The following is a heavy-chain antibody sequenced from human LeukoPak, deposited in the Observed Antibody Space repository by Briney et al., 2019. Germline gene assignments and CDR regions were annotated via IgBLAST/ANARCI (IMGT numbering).Heavy chain of an antibody. D-gene: IGHD2-2*02. CDR3: ARAIDCSSTSCYNPDY. V-gene: IGHV3-48*01. CDR1: GFTFSTYN. CDR2: ISGTGSST. J-gene: IGHJ4*02. Sequence: GGSLRLSCAASGFTFSTYNMNWVRQAPGKGLEWVSSISGTGSSTYYTDSVKGRFTISRDNAKNSLYLQMNSLRAEDTAVYYCARAIDCSSTSCYNPDYWGQGTLVTVSS.